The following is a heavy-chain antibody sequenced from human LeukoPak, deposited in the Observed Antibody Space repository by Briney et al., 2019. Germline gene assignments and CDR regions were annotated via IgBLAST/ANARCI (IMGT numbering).Heavy chain of an antibody. CDR3: ARERPYYYGMDV. CDR1: GFTFSGYS. Sequence: GGSLRLSCAASGFTFSGYSMNWVRQAPGKGLEWVSSISSSSSYIYYADSVKGRFTISRDNAKNSLYLQMNSLRAEDTAVYYCARERPYYYGMDVWGQGTTVSVSS. J-gene: IGHJ6*02. CDR2: ISSSSSYI. V-gene: IGHV3-21*01.